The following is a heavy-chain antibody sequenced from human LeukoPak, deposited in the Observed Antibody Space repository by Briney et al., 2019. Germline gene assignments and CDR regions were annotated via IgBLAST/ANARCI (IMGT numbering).Heavy chain of an antibody. V-gene: IGHV3-30*18. D-gene: IGHD1-26*01. CDR1: GFTFSSYG. CDR3: AKFKTPGSWTAWDY. J-gene: IGHJ4*02. Sequence: PGGSLRLSCAVSGFTFSSYGMHWVRQAPGKGLEWVAVISYDGSNKYYADSVKGRFTISRDNSKNTLYLQMDSLRAEDTAVYYCAKFKTPGSWTAWDYWGQGTLVTVSS. CDR2: ISYDGSNK.